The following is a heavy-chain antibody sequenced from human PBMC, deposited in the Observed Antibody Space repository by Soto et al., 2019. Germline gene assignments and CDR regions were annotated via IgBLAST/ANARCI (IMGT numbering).Heavy chain of an antibody. D-gene: IGHD6-13*01. V-gene: IGHV3-74*01. CDR1: GFTFSEYW. CDR2: INGDGSST. CDR3: VRGGFYSGTWYDP. J-gene: IGHJ5*02. Sequence: GGSLRLACAASGFTFSEYWMHWVRQAPGKRPVWVSRINGDGSSTSYADFVKGRFAISRDSAKNTLYLQLNSLTDEDAAVYYCVRGGFYSGTWYDPWGQGT.